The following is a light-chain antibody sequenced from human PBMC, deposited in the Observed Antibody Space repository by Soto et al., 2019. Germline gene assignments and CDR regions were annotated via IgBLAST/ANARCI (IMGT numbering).Light chain of an antibody. Sequence: QSALTQPPSASESPGQSGTISCTGTSSDVGAYKYVSWYQQYPGKAPKLMIYEVSKRPSGVPDRFSGSKSGNTASLTVSGLQAEDEADYYCTSYVGSNIWVFGGGTKLTVL. V-gene: IGLV2-8*01. CDR2: EVS. CDR3: TSYVGSNIWV. CDR1: SSDVGAYKY. J-gene: IGLJ3*02.